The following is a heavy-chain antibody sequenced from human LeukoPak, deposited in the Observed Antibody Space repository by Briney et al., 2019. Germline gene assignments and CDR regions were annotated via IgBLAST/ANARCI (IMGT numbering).Heavy chain of an antibody. Sequence: PGGSLRLSCAASGFTFSDYYMSWIRQAPGKGLEWVSYISSSGSTIYYADSVKGRFTISRDNAKNSLYLQMNSLRAEDTAVYYCAKKKESYYYDSSGYYNWYFDLWGRGTLVTVSS. V-gene: IGHV3-11*01. CDR2: ISSSGSTI. CDR1: GFTFSDYY. J-gene: IGHJ2*01. CDR3: AKKKESYYYDSSGYYNWYFDL. D-gene: IGHD3-22*01.